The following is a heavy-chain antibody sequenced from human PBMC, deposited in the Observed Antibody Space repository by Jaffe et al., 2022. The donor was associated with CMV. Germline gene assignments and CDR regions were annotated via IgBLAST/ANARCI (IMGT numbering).Heavy chain of an antibody. V-gene: IGHV1-3*01. J-gene: IGHJ4*02. CDR1: GYTFTSYA. CDR3: ASAAYCGGDCYYLRD. CDR2: INAGNGNT. Sequence: QVQLVQSGAEVKKPGASVKVSCKASGYTFTSYAMHWVRQAPGQRLEWMGWINAGNGNTKYSQKFQGRVTITRDTSASTAYMELSSLRSEDTAVYYCASAAYCGGDCYYLRDWGQGTLVTVSS. D-gene: IGHD2-21*02.